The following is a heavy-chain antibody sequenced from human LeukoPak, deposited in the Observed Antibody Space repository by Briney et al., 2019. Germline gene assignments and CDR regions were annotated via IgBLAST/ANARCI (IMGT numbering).Heavy chain of an antibody. J-gene: IGHJ4*02. Sequence: PSETLSLTCAVYGGSFSGYYWSWIRQPPGKGLEWIGEINHSGSTSYNPSLKSRVTISVDTSKNQFSLKLSSVTAADTAVYYCARPRYYYDSSGYFDYWGQGTLVTVSS. D-gene: IGHD3-22*01. CDR1: GGSFSGYY. CDR3: ARPRYYYDSSGYFDY. CDR2: INHSGST. V-gene: IGHV4-34*01.